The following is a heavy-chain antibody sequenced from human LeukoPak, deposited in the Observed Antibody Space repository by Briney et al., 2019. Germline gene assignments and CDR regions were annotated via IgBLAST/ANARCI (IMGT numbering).Heavy chain of an antibody. Sequence: GGSLRLSCTASGFTISSYSRNWVRQAPGKGLEWVWSISSGSTYIYYADSVKGRFTISRENAKTSLYLQMTSLRAEDTAVYYCVRDRTGFGELNYFDYWGQGTLVTVSS. CDR2: ISSGSTYI. CDR1: GFTISSYS. CDR3: VRDRTGFGELNYFDY. J-gene: IGHJ4*02. D-gene: IGHD3-10*01. V-gene: IGHV3-21*01.